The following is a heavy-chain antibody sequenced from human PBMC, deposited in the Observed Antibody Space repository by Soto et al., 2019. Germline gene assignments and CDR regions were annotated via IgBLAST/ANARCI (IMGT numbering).Heavy chain of an antibody. CDR1: GDTLTDLS. CDR3: AAGGYRNWFDP. J-gene: IGHJ5*02. D-gene: IGHD2-2*01. Sequence: GASVKVSCKISGDTLTDLSIHWVRQAPGKGLEWMGGFDFEDDEAIFAQKFQGRVTMTEDTSTGTAYMELSSLRSEDTAVYYCAAGGYRNWFDPWGHGTLVTVSS. V-gene: IGHV1-24*01. CDR2: FDFEDDEA.